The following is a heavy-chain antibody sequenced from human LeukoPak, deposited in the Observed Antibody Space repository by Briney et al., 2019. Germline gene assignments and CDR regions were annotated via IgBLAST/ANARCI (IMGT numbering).Heavy chain of an antibody. V-gene: IGHV3-66*02. CDR3: AKDRYSSSWYVLGY. Sequence: GGSLRLSCAASGFTVSGSYMSWVRQAPGKGLEWVSVIYSGGNTYYADSVKGRFTISRDNSKNTLYLQMNSLRAEDTAVYYCAKDRYSSSWYVLGYWGQGTLVTVSS. CDR2: IYSGGNT. J-gene: IGHJ4*02. CDR1: GFTVSGSY. D-gene: IGHD6-13*01.